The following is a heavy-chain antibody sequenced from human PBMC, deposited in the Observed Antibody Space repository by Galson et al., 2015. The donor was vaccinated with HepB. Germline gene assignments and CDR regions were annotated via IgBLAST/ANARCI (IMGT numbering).Heavy chain of an antibody. CDR3: ARGGPGRGYCSSTSCYAHIDFDP. J-gene: IGHJ5*02. CDR2: ISSSSSYI. D-gene: IGHD2-2*01. Sequence: SLRLSCAASGFTFSSYSMNWVRQAPGKGLEWVSSISSSSSYIYYADSVKGRFTISRDNAKNSLYLQMNSLRAEDTAVYHCARGGPGRGYCSSTSCYAHIDFDPWGQGTLVTVSS. V-gene: IGHV3-21*01. CDR1: GFTFSSYS.